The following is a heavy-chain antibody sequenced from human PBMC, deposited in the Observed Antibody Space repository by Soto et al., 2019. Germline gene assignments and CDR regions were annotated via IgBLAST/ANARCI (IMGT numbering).Heavy chain of an antibody. CDR1: GFTFSSYA. CDR3: ARVGDGYNYLDY. CDR2: ISYDGSNK. D-gene: IGHD5-12*01. J-gene: IGHJ4*02. Sequence: PGGSLRLSCAASGFTFSSYAMHWVRQAPGKGLEWVAVISYDGSNKYYADSVKGRFTISRDNSKNTLYLQMNSLRAEDTAVYYCARVGDGYNYLDYWGQGTLVTVSS. V-gene: IGHV3-30-3*01.